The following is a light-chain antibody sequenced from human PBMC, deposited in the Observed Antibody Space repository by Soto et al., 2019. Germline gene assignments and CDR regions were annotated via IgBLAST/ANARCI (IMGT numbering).Light chain of an antibody. CDR3: AAWDDSLNGVV. V-gene: IGLV1-44*01. J-gene: IGLJ2*01. Sequence: QSVLTQPPSASGTPGQRVTISCSGSNSNIGDNTVNWYQQFPGTAPKLLIHSNNERPSGVPERFSGSKSGTSASLAITGLQSEDEADYYCAAWDDSLNGVVFGGGTKLTVL. CDR1: NSNIGDNT. CDR2: SNN.